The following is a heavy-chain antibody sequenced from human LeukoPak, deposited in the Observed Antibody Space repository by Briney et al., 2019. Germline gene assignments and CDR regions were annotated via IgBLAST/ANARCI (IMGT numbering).Heavy chain of an antibody. J-gene: IGHJ6*04. CDR1: GFTFSSYD. V-gene: IGHV3-23*01. CDR2: ISNSGANT. D-gene: IGHD4/OR15-4a*01. Sequence: PGGSLRLSCATSGFTFSSYDMSWVRQAPGKGLEWVSGISNSGANTYYADSVKGRFTISRDNSKKTLDLQMNSLRAEDTAIFYCAKDFANYPYYYGMDVWGKGTTVTVSS. CDR3: AKDFANYPYYYGMDV.